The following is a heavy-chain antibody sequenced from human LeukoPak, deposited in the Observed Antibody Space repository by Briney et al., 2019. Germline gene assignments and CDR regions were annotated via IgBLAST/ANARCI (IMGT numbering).Heavy chain of an antibody. D-gene: IGHD6-19*01. CDR3: ARVPRYSSGWRYGMDA. CDR1: GGSISSYY. Sequence: SETLSLTCTVSGGSISSYYWSWIRQPPGKGLEWIGYIYYSVSTNYNPSLKSRVTISVDTSKSQFSLKLSSVTAADTAVYSCARVPRYSSGWRYGMDAWGQGTTVTVSS. J-gene: IGHJ6*02. V-gene: IGHV4-59*01. CDR2: IYYSVST.